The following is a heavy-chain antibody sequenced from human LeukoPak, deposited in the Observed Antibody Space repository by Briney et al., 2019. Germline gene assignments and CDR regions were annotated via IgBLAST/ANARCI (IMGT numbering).Heavy chain of an antibody. Sequence: GGSLRLSCAASGFTFSSYWMHWVRQAPGKGLVWVSRISDGSSTSYADSVKGRFTISRDNAKNTLYLQMNSLRAEDTAVYYCARDVYYNWFDPWGQGTLVTVSS. J-gene: IGHJ5*02. CDR3: ARDVYYNWFDP. V-gene: IGHV3-74*01. CDR2: ISDGSST. D-gene: IGHD2-8*01. CDR1: GFTFSSYW.